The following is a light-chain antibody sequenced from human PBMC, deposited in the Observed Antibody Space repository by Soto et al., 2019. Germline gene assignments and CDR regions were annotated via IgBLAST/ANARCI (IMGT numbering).Light chain of an antibody. CDR1: QSISSW. CDR2: DAS. CDR3: QQYNSYSRT. Sequence: DIRMTQSPSTLSASVGDRCTITCRASQSISSWLAWYQQKPGKAPKLLIYDASSLESGVPSRFSGSGSGTEFTLTISSLQPDDFATYYCQQYNSYSRTFGQGTKVDIK. V-gene: IGKV1-5*01. J-gene: IGKJ1*01.